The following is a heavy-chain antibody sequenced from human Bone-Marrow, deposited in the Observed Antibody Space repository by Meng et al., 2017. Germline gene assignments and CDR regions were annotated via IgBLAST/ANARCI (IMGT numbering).Heavy chain of an antibody. J-gene: IGHJ4*02. CDR2: INPNSGGT. V-gene: IGHV1-2*06. D-gene: IGHD4-17*01. Sequence: ASVKVSCKASGYTFTGYYMHWVRQAPGQGLEWMGRINPNSGGTNYAQKFQGRVTMTRDTSISTAYMELSRLRSDDTAVYYCARLPLRRDENFDYWGQGTVATVSS. CDR1: GYTFTGYY. CDR3: ARLPLRRDENFDY.